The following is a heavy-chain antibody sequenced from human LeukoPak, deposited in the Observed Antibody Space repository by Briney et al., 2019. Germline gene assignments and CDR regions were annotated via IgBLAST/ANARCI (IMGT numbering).Heavy chain of an antibody. V-gene: IGHV1-2*02. CDR2: INPNSGGT. D-gene: IGHD5-24*01. Sequence: GASVKVSCKASGYTFTGYYMHWVRQAPGQGLEWMGWINPNSGGTNYAQKFQGRVTITADKSTSTAYMELSSLRSEDTAVYYCARSRRDGQPDYWGQGTLVTVSS. J-gene: IGHJ4*02. CDR3: ARSRRDGQPDY. CDR1: GYTFTGYY.